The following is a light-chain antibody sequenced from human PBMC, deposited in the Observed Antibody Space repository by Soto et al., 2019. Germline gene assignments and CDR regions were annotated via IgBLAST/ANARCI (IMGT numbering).Light chain of an antibody. V-gene: IGKV3D-20*02. CDR2: GAS. CDR3: QQRSDWPLT. J-gene: IGKJ4*01. CDR1: QSVSGRY. Sequence: EIVLTQSPGTLSLSPGERATLSCRASQSVSGRYLAWYQQKPGQAPRLLIYGASSRATGIPDRFSGSGSGTDFTLTISRLEPEDFAVYYCQQRSDWPLTFGGGTKVDIK.